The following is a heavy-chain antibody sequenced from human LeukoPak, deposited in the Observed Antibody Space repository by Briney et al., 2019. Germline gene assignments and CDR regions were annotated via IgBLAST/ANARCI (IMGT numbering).Heavy chain of an antibody. CDR3: ATDHATVHYNIRGPFDY. V-gene: IGHV1-18*01. D-gene: IGHD5-24*01. J-gene: IGHJ4*02. CDR1: GYTFTSYY. Sequence: GASVKVSCKASGYTFTSYYMSWVRQAPGQGLEWMGWINPYSGNTNYAQKFQGRVTMTRDTSTSTAYMELSSLRSDDTAVYYCATDHATVHYNIRGPFDYSGQGTPVTVSS. CDR2: INPYSGNT.